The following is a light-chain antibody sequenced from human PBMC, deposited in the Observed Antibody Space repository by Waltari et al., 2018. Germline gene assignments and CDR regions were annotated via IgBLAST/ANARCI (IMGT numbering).Light chain of an antibody. CDR3: QHYHSYPLT. V-gene: IGKV1-5*03. Sequence: DIQMTQSPSTLSASVGARVTITCRASQTISGWLAWYQHKPGNVPKLLIYKSSVLESGVPTRFSGSASQTHFTLTISSLQPDDSAIYYCQHYHSYPLTFGGGTKVEIK. CDR1: QTISGW. CDR2: KSS. J-gene: IGKJ4*01.